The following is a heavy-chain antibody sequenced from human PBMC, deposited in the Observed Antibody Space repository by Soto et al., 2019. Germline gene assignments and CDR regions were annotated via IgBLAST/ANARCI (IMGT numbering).Heavy chain of an antibody. D-gene: IGHD6-13*01. CDR1: NYSISTGYY. V-gene: IGHV4-38-2*01. CDR3: ARSLDRSSWYAGY. Sequence: SETLSLTCAVSNYSISTGYYWGWMRQPPGKGLEWIGTIYHSVTTYYNPSLKSRIAISLDTSNNRFSLKLSSVTAADTAVYYCARSLDRSSWYAGYWGRGTLVTVSS. J-gene: IGHJ4*02. CDR2: IYHSVTT.